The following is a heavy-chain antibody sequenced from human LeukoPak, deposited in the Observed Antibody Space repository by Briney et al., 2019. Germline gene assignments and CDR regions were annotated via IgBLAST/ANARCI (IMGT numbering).Heavy chain of an antibody. J-gene: IGHJ4*02. D-gene: IGHD4/OR15-4a*01. CDR2: IYSDNT. CDR3: ARRAGAYSHPYDY. V-gene: IGHV3-53*01. Sequence: GGSLRLSCTVSRFTVSSNSMSWVRQAPGKGLEWVSFIYSDNTHYSDSVKGRVTISRDNSKNTLYLQMNSLRAEDTAVYSCARRAGAYSHPYDYWGQGTLVTVSS. CDR1: RFTVSSNS.